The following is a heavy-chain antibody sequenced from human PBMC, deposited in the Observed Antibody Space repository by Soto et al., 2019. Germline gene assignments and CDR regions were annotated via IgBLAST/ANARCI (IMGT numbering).Heavy chain of an antibody. V-gene: IGHV1-8*01. CDR3: ARGRFRRAWFDP. CDR2: MKPDSGNT. D-gene: IGHD3-16*01. Sequence: QVQLVQSGAEVKKPGASVKVSCKASGYTFTNYDIHWVRQATGQGLEWMGWMKPDSGNTGQSKQFQGRVTMTRDTSRSTAYMELSSLRSEDTAVYYCARGRFRRAWFDPWGQGTLVTVSS. J-gene: IGHJ5*02. CDR1: GYTFTNYD.